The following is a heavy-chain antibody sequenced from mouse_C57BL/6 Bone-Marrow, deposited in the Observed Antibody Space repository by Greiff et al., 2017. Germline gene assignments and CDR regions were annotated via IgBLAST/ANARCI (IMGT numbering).Heavy chain of an antibody. D-gene: IGHD1-1*01. CDR1: GFTFSDYY. Sequence: EVKLVESGGGLVQPGGSLKLSCAASGFTFSDYYMYWVRQTPEKRLEWVAYISNGGGSTYYPDTVKGRFTISRDNAKNTLYLQMSRLKSDDTAMYYCARHVPSYYGSSYGYFDVWGTGTTVTVSS. J-gene: IGHJ1*03. V-gene: IGHV5-12*01. CDR3: ARHVPSYYGSSYGYFDV. CDR2: ISNGGGST.